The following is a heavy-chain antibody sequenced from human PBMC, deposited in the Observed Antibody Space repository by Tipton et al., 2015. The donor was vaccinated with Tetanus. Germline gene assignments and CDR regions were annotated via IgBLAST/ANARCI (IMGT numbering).Heavy chain of an antibody. V-gene: IGHV1-18*01. D-gene: IGHD3-22*01. CDR2: VSPYNGYT. Sequence: QLVQSGAEVKTPGASVKVSCKTSGYTFTNYGISWVRQAPGHGPEWMGWVSPYNGYTYYPQYFQCRVIMSTDTYTSTDYIELSGLGFDDTAMYYCARHLRVGRNFAGYSGHWGQGTLVCVSS. CDR3: ARHLRVGRNFAGYSGH. CDR1: GYTFTNYG. J-gene: IGHJ4*02.